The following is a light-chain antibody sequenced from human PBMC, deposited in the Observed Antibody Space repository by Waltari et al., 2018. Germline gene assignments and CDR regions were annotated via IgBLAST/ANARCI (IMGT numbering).Light chain of an antibody. CDR1: QSVGSY. J-gene: IGKJ2*01. Sequence: EIVLTQSPDTLSLSPGDTATLSCRASQSVGSYLAWYQQKPGQPPSLLIYDASNRATGVPDRFRGSGSGTDFTLTISSLEAEDFAVYFCQQRSNWTPHTFGQGARLDIK. CDR2: DAS. V-gene: IGKV3-11*01. CDR3: QQRSNWTPHT.